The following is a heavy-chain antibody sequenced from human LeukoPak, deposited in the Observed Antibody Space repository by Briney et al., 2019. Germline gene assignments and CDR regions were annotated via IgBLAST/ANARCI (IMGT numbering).Heavy chain of an antibody. CDR3: ASGYSSSWYTPGY. J-gene: IGHJ4*02. CDR2: ISSSSSYI. Sequence: PGGSLRLSCAASGFTFSSYSMNWVRQAPGKGLEWVSSISSSSSYIYYADSVKGRFTISRDNAKNSLYLQMNSLRAEDTAVYYCASGYSSSWYTPGYWGQGTLVTVSS. V-gene: IGHV3-21*01. D-gene: IGHD6-13*01. CDR1: GFTFSSYS.